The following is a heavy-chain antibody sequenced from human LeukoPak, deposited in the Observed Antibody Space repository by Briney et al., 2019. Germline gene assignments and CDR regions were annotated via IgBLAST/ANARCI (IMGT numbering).Heavy chain of an antibody. CDR1: GFTFRDRG. J-gene: IGHJ4*02. Sequence: GRSLRLSCAASGFTFRDRGMHWVRQAPGKGLEWVAHIWYDGTNKFYADSVSGRFSISRDSSTLYLQMNNQRVEDTAVYYCARVRRLGSYRGGFDYWGQGTLVTVSS. V-gene: IGHV3-33*01. CDR2: IWYDGTNK. D-gene: IGHD1-26*01. CDR3: ARVRRLGSYRGGFDY.